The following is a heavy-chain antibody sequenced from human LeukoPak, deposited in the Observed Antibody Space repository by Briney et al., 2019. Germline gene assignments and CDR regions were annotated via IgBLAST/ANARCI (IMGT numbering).Heavy chain of an antibody. V-gene: IGHV4-59*08. Sequence: SETLSLTCTVSGGSISSYYWSWIRQPPGKGLEYIGYIYYTGSTNYNPSLKSRVTISVDTSKNRFSLNLTSVTAADTAVYYCARTLSGSYCSGGSCWNDYWGQGTLVTVSS. CDR3: ARTLSGSYCSGGSCWNDY. J-gene: IGHJ4*02. CDR2: IYYTGST. D-gene: IGHD2-15*01. CDR1: GGSISSYY.